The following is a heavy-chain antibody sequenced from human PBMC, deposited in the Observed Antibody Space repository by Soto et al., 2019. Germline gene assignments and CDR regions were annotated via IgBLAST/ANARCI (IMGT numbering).Heavy chain of an antibody. CDR2: INPNSGGT. CDR1: GYTFTGYY. J-gene: IGHJ4*02. V-gene: IGHV1-2*04. D-gene: IGHD6-6*01. CDR3: ARAEHSSSSDALDY. Sequence: ASVKVSCKASGYTFTGYYMHWVRQAPGQGLEWMGWINPNSGGTNYAQKFQGWVTMTRDTSISTAYMELSRLRSDDTAVYYCARAEHSSSSDALDYCGQGPLVTVYS.